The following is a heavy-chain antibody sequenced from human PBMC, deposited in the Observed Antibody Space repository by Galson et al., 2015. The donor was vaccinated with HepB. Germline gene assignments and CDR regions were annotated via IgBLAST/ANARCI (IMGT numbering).Heavy chain of an antibody. CDR3: AKGELPKQGGFDY. D-gene: IGHD1-26*01. Sequence: SLRLSCAASGFTFSSYGMHWVRQAPGKGLEWVAVISYDGSNKYYADSVKGRFTISRDNSKNTLYLQMNSLRAEDTAVYYCAKGELPKQGGFDYWGQGTLVTVSS. J-gene: IGHJ4*02. CDR2: ISYDGSNK. V-gene: IGHV3-30*18. CDR1: GFTFSSYG.